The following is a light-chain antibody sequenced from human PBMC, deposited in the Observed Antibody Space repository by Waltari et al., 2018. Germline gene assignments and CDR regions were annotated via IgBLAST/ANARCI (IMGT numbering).Light chain of an antibody. J-gene: IGKJ1*01. CDR1: QSVGGT. V-gene: IGKV3-20*01. CDR3: QHYVRLPVT. Sequence: EIVLTQSPGTLSLSPGERATLSCWASQSVGGTLAWYQQTPGQAPRLLIYGASSRATGIPYRLSGSGSGTVFSLSISRLEPEESAVYYCQHYVRLPVTFGQGTKVEIK. CDR2: GAS.